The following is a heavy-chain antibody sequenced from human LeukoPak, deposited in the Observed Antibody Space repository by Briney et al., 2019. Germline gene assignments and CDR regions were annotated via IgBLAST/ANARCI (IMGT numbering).Heavy chain of an antibody. Sequence: GGSLRLSCAASGFTVSNNCMSWVRQAPGKGLEWVPVIYSGGGTNSADSVKGRFTISRDNSKNTLYLQMNSLRAEDTAVYYCARVYSLMDRAEYYFDSWGQGTLVTVSS. J-gene: IGHJ4*02. CDR1: GFTVSNNC. D-gene: IGHD2-21*01. V-gene: IGHV3-53*01. CDR3: ARVYSLMDRAEYYFDS. CDR2: IYSGGGT.